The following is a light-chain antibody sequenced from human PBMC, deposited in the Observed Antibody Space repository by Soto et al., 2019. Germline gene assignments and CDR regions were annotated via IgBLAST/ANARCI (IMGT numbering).Light chain of an antibody. CDR1: RSIGTF. V-gene: IGKV1-12*01. Sequence: DIKMTQSPSSLSASVGDRVNITFRASRSIGTFLTWYQQKPDKAPKLLVYAASSLQSGVPSRFSGSGSGTDFTLAISGLQPEDIATYYCQQANSFPRTFGPGTKVDIK. CDR2: AAS. J-gene: IGKJ3*01. CDR3: QQANSFPRT.